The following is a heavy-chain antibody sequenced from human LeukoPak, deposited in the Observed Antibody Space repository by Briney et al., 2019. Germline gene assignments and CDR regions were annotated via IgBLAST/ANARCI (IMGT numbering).Heavy chain of an antibody. V-gene: IGHV1-18*01. J-gene: IGHJ4*02. CDR3: ARDGYYDSSGHFDY. CDR1: GYTFTSYG. D-gene: IGHD3-22*01. CDR2: ISAYNGNT. Sequence: ASVKVSCKASGYTFTSYGISWVRHATGQGLEWMGWISAYNGNTNYAQKLQGRVTMTTDTSTSTAYMELRSPRSDDTAVYYCARDGYYDSSGHFDYWGQGTLVTVSS.